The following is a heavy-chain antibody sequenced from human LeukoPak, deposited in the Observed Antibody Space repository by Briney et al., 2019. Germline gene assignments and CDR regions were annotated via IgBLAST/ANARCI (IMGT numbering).Heavy chain of an antibody. CDR2: IRNKANRYTT. V-gene: IGHV3-72*01. D-gene: IGHD7-27*01. CDR3: ARSPLGIAPFDY. CDR1: GFTFSDHD. Sequence: PGGSLRLSCAASGFTFSDHDMDWVRQAPGEGLEWVARIRNKANRYTTEYAASVKGRFTISRDDSENSLYLQMDSLKTEDTAVYYCARSPLGIAPFDYWGQGTLVTVSS. J-gene: IGHJ4*02.